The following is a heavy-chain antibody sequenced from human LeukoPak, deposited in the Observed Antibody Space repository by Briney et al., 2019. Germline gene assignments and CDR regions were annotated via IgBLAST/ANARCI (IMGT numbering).Heavy chain of an antibody. Sequence: PGGSLRLSCAASGFTFSSYEMNWVRQAPGKGLEWVSSISGSDGNTYYADSVKGRFTISRDNSKNTLYVQMNSLRAEDTAVYYCAKARGFCSGGSCYNPFDPWGQGTLVTVSS. J-gene: IGHJ5*02. CDR3: AKARGFCSGGSCYNPFDP. CDR2: ISGSDGNT. CDR1: GFTFSSYE. D-gene: IGHD2-15*01. V-gene: IGHV3-23*01.